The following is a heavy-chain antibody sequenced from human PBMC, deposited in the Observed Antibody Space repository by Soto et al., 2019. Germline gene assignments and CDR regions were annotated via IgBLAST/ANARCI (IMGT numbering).Heavy chain of an antibody. CDR1: GFTFSSYG. V-gene: IGHV3-33*01. D-gene: IGHD3-10*01. J-gene: IGHJ6*02. CDR3: ARDMSLLWFGESPYGMDV. Sequence: QVQLVESGGGVVQPGRFLRLSCAASGFTFSSYGMHWVRQAPGKGLEWVAVIWYDGSNKYYADSVKGRFTISRDNSKNTLYLQMNSLRAEDTAVYYCARDMSLLWFGESPYGMDVWGQGTTVTVSS. CDR2: IWYDGSNK.